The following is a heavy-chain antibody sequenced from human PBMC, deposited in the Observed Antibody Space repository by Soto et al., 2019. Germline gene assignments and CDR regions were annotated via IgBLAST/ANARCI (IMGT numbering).Heavy chain of an antibody. J-gene: IGHJ6*03. CDR2: ISGSGGST. Sequence: GGSLRLSCAASGFTFSSYAMSWVRQAPGKGLEWVSAISGSGGSTYYPDSVKGRFTISRDNSKNTLYLQMNSLRAEDTAVYYCAKDLRYYYYMDVWGKGTTVTVSS. CDR1: GFTFSSYA. CDR3: AKDLRYYYYMDV. V-gene: IGHV3-23*01.